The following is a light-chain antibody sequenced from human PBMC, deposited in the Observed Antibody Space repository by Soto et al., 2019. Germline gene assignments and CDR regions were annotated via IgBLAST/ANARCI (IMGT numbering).Light chain of an antibody. CDR1: SSDVGGYTY. J-gene: IGLJ1*01. Sequence: QSALTQPASVSGSPGQAITFSCTGTSSDVGGYTYVSWYQQHPGKAPKLMIFEVSNRPSGVSNRFSGSKSGNTASLTISGLQAEDEADYYCSSHTSSSTPVVFGTGTKLTVL. V-gene: IGLV2-14*01. CDR3: SSHTSSSTPVV. CDR2: EVS.